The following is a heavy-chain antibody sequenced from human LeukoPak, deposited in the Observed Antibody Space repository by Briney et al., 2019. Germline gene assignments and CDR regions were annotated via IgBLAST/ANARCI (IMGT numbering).Heavy chain of an antibody. J-gene: IGHJ4*02. D-gene: IGHD5-18*01. CDR1: GFTFSSYW. V-gene: IGHV3-7*01. Sequence: GGSLRLSCAASGFTFSSYWMSWVRQAPGKGLEWVANIKQDGSEKYYVDFVKGRFTISRDNAKNSLYLQMNSLRAEDTAVYYCACGYSYGPFDYWGQGTLVTVSS. CDR3: ACGYSYGPFDY. CDR2: IKQDGSEK.